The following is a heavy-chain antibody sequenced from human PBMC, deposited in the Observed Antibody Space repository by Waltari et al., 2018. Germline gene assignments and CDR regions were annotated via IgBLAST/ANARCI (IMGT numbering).Heavy chain of an antibody. D-gene: IGHD3-10*01. J-gene: IGHJ5*02. Sequence: QVQLQQWGAGLLKPSETLSLTCAAHGGSFSGSYWSWNRQPPGKGLEWIGEINHSGSTNYNPSLKSRVTISVDTSKNQFSLKLSSVTAADTAVYYCARSMVRGFSWFDPWGQGTLVTVSS. CDR3: ARSMVRGFSWFDP. V-gene: IGHV4-34*01. CDR2: INHSGST. CDR1: GGSFSGSY.